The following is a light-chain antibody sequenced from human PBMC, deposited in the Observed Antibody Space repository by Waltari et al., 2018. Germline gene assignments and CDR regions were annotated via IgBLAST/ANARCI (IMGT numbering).Light chain of an antibody. CDR2: GAS. CDR3: QQSKIWPA. V-gene: IGKV3-15*01. J-gene: IGKJ1*01. CDR1: QGINSD. Sequence: ELVMTQSPATLSVSPGEGATRSCRASQGINSDLAWYQHKPGQAPRLLIYGASTRAAGVPARFSGSGSGTEFTLTISSLQSEDFGVYYCQQSKIWPAFGQGTKVEIK.